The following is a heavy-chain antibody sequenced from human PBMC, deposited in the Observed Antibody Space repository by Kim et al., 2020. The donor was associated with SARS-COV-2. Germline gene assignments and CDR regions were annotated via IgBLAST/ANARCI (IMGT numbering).Heavy chain of an antibody. CDR2: IYYSGST. Sequence: SETLSLTCTVSGGSISSGGYYWSWIRQHPGKGLEWIGYIYYSGSTYYNPSLKSRVTISVDTSKNQFSLKLSSVTAADTAVYYCARGALLELGIYAFDIWGQGTMVTVSS. D-gene: IGHD7-27*01. V-gene: IGHV4-31*03. J-gene: IGHJ3*02. CDR1: GGSISSGGYY. CDR3: ARGALLELGIYAFDI.